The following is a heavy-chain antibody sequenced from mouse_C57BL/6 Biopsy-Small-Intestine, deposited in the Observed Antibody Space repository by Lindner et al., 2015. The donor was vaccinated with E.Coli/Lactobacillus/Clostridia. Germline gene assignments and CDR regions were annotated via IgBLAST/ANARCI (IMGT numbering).Heavy chain of an antibody. D-gene: IGHD1-1*01. J-gene: IGHJ4*01. CDR2: ISSGGSYT. CDR1: GFTFSSYG. Sequence: VQLQESGGGLVKPGGSLKLSCAASGFTFSSYGMSWVRQTPDKRLEWVATISSGGSYTYYPDNVKGRFTISRDNAKNNLYLQMSHLKSEDTAMYYCAREEYYDYWGQGTSVTVSS. CDR3: AREEYYDY. V-gene: IGHV5-4*01.